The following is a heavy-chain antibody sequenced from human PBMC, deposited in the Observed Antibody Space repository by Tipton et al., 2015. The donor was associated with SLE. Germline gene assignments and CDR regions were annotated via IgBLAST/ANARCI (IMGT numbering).Heavy chain of an antibody. J-gene: IGHJ3*02. D-gene: IGHD3-10*01. V-gene: IGHV4-39*07. CDR1: DGPIRSTNYY. CDR2: IYYSGST. CDR3: ARRKRIGAAFDI. Sequence: TLPLTCTVSDGPIRSTNYYWGWIRQPPGKGLEWIGSIYYSGSTYYNPSLKSRVTISVDTSKNQFSLRLSSVTAADTAVYYCARRKRIGAAFDIWGQGRMVTVSS.